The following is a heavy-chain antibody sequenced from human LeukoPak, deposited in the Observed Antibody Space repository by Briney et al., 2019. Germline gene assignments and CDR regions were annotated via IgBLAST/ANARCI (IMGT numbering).Heavy chain of an antibody. D-gene: IGHD4-17*01. Sequence: SQTLSLTCALSGDILSSNSAAWNWIRQSPSRGLEWLGRTYYRSNLYNDYAVSVKSRITINPDTSKNQFSLQLNSVTPENTAVYYCARGWNPLPRLRAVTSWAPFDYWGQGTLVTVSS. CDR3: ARGWNPLPRLRAVTSWAPFDY. J-gene: IGHJ4*02. CDR1: GDILSSNSAA. CDR2: TYYRSNLYN. V-gene: IGHV6-1*01.